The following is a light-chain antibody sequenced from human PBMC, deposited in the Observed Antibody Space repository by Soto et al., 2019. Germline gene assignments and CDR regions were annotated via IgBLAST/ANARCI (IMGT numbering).Light chain of an antibody. CDR2: AAS. Sequence: DVQMTQSPSSLSALVGYIFTITCRASQSVSRYLNWYQHKPGKAPKLLIYAASSLQSGVPSRFSGSGSGTEFTLTISSLQPDDFATYYCQHYNSYSEAFGQGTRLEI. CDR1: QSVSRY. V-gene: IGKV1-5*01. J-gene: IGKJ5*01. CDR3: QHYNSYSEA.